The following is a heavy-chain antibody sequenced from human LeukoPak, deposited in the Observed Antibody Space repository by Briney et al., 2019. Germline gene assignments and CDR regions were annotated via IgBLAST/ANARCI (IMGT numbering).Heavy chain of an antibody. J-gene: IGHJ4*02. CDR2: INHSGST. Sequence: GSLRLSCAASGFTVSSNYMSWVRQAPGKGLEWIGEINHSGSTNYNPSLKSRVTISVDTPKNQFSLKLSSVTAADTAVYYCARGDSSYHFDYWGQGTLVTVSS. CDR1: GFTVSSNY. CDR3: ARGDSSYHFDY. V-gene: IGHV4-34*01. D-gene: IGHD6-6*01.